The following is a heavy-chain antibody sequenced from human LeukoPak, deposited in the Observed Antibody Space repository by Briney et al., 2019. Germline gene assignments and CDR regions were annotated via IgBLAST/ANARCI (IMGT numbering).Heavy chain of an antibody. D-gene: IGHD3-22*01. CDR3: ARYFPWVEVTAPVQGWYFDL. J-gene: IGHJ2*01. V-gene: IGHV4-61*05. Sequence: SETLSLTCTVSGGSISSSSYYWGWIRQPPGKGLEWIGRIYTSGSTNYNPSLKSRVTMSVDTSKNQFSLKLSPVTAADTAVYYCARYFPWVEVTAPVQGWYFDLWGRGTLVTVSS. CDR1: GGSISSSSYY. CDR2: IYTSGST.